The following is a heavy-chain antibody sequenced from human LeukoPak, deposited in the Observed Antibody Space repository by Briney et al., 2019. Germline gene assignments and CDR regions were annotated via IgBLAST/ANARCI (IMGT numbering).Heavy chain of an antibody. CDR3: ASPDLYDSSGYYSY. CDR2: IIPIFGTA. J-gene: IGHJ4*02. V-gene: IGHV1-69*05. Sequence: ASVKVSCKASGGTFSSYAISWVRQAPGQGLEWMGGIIPIFGTANYAQKFQGRVTITTDESTSTAYMELSSLRSEDTAVNYCASPDLYDSSGYYSYWGQGTLVTVSS. D-gene: IGHD3-22*01. CDR1: GGTFSSYA.